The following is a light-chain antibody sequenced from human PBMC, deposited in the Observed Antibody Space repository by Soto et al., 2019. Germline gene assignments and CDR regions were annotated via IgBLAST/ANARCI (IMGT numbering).Light chain of an antibody. CDR1: QYVSTS. J-gene: IGKJ2*01. CDR2: DAS. V-gene: IGKV1-39*01. Sequence: DIQMIQSPSSLSASIGDRVTITCRASQYVSTSLNWYQQKRGKAPKLLIYDASNLQSGVPSRFSGSESGAGFTPTISSLQPEDCATYYCQQSHDFPYTFGQGTKLDIK. CDR3: QQSHDFPYT.